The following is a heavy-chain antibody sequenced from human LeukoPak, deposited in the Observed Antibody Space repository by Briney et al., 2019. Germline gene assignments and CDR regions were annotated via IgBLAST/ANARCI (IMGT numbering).Heavy chain of an antibody. CDR3: AKDQRWLQWVDY. Sequence: PGGSLRLSCAASGFTFSSHGMHWVRQAPGKGLEWVAVISYDGRNKYYADSVKGRFTISRDNSKNTLYLQMNSLRAEDTAVYYCAKDQRWLQWVDYWGQGTLVTVSS. J-gene: IGHJ4*02. V-gene: IGHV3-30*18. CDR2: ISYDGRNK. D-gene: IGHD5-24*01. CDR1: GFTFSSHG.